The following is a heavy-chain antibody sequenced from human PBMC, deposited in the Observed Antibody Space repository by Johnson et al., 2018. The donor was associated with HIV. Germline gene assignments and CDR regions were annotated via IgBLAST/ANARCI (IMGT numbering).Heavy chain of an antibody. CDR1: GFTFSNYD. J-gene: IGHJ3*02. V-gene: IGHV3-30*02. CDR3: ARGGHSGYDYFEAFEM. CDR2: IRYDGTNK. D-gene: IGHD5-12*01. Sequence: QMLLVESGGGVVQPGGSLRLSCAASGFTFSNYDIHWVRQAPGKGLEWVAFIRYDGTNKHYADSVKGRFTISRDNSNNTLYLQLNSLRGEDTATYYCARGGHSGYDYFEAFEMWGQGTKVTVSS.